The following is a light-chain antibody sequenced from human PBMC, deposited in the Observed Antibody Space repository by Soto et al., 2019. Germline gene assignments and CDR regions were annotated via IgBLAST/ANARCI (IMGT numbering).Light chain of an antibody. J-gene: IGLJ1*01. CDR1: SSDVGGYNY. Sequence: QSVLTQPASVSGSPGQSITISCTGTSSDVGGYNYVSWYQQHPGKAPKLMNYDVSNRPSGVSNRFSGSKSGNTASLTISWLQAEDEADYYCSSYTSSSTYVFGTGTKVTVL. CDR2: DVS. V-gene: IGLV2-14*01. CDR3: SSYTSSSTYV.